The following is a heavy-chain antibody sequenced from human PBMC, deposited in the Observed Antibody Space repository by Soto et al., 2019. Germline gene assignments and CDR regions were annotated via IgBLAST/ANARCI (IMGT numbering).Heavy chain of an antibody. CDR3: ARWWSGSRQGFDP. Sequence: QVQLQESGPGLVKPSQTLSLTCTVSGGSISSGDYYWSWIRQHPGKGLEWIGYIYYSGSTYYNPSLKSRVTISVDPSKNQFSLKLSPVTAADTAVYYCARWWSGSRQGFDPWGQGTLVTVSS. CDR2: IYYSGST. CDR1: GGSISSGDYY. V-gene: IGHV4-31*03. D-gene: IGHD3-3*01. J-gene: IGHJ5*02.